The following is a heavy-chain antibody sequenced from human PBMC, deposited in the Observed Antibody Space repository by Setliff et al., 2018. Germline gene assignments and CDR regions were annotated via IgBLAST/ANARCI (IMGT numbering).Heavy chain of an antibody. Sequence: ASVKVSCKASGYSFTSYAMNWVRQAPAQGLEWMGWINTNTGNPTYAQGFTGRFVFSLDTSVSTAYLQISSLKAEDSAVYYCGRASRFGTIVYRGDYYMDVWGKGTTVTVSS. CDR1: GYSFTSYA. D-gene: IGHD3-10*01. CDR2: INTNTGNP. J-gene: IGHJ6*03. V-gene: IGHV7-4-1*02. CDR3: GRASRFGTIVYRGDYYMDV.